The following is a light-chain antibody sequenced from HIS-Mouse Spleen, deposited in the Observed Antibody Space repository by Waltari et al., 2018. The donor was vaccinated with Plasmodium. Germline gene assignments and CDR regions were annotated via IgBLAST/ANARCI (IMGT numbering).Light chain of an antibody. J-gene: IGKJ2*01. CDR2: AAS. CDR1: QDISNY. CDR3: EQYDNLPYT. V-gene: IGKV1-33*01. Sequence: DIQMTQSPSSLSASVGDRVTITCQASQDISNYLNWYQQKPGKAPKLLIYAASKWETGIPSRFSGSGAETDYTYTITSLQPEDIATYDCEQYDNLPYTFGHGTKLEIK.